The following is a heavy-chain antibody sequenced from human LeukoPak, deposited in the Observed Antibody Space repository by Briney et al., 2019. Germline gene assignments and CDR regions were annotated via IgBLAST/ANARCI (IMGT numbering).Heavy chain of an antibody. CDR3: ARCSHDFWSGYYIDP. CDR1: GGSISSGGYY. V-gene: IGHV4-31*03. J-gene: IGHJ5*02. Sequence: SQTLSLTCTVSGGSISSGGYYWSWIRQHPGKGLEWIGYIYYSGSTYYNPSLKSRVTISVDTSKNQFSLKLSSLTAADTAVYYCARCSHDFWSGYYIDPWGQGTLVTVSS. D-gene: IGHD3-3*01. CDR2: IYYSGST.